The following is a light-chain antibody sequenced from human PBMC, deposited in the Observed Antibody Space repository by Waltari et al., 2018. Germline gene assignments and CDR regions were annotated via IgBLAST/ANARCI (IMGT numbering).Light chain of an antibody. V-gene: IGKV3-11*01. Sequence: EIVLTQSPATLSLSPGARATLSCRASQSVSSYLAWYQQKPGQAPRLLIYDASNRATGIPARFSGSGSGTDFTLTISSLEPEDFAVYYCQQRSNFWTFGQGTKVEIK. J-gene: IGKJ1*01. CDR3: QQRSNFWT. CDR1: QSVSSY. CDR2: DAS.